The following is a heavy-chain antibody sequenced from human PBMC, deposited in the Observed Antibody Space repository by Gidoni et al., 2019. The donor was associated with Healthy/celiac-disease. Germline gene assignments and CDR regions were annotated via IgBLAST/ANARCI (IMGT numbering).Heavy chain of an antibody. CDR3: ARSYYDFWSGSLNGPYGMDV. CDR1: GFTFRRFA. Sequence: QVLLVESGGGVVQPGRSLRLSCAASGFTFRRFAIAWVRQAPGKGLEWVAVISYDGSNTYYADSVKGRFTISRDNSKNTLYLQLNSLRPEDTAIYYCARSYYDFWSGSLNGPYGMDVWGQGTTVTVSS. V-gene: IGHV3-30-3*01. D-gene: IGHD3-3*01. J-gene: IGHJ6*02. CDR2: ISYDGSNT.